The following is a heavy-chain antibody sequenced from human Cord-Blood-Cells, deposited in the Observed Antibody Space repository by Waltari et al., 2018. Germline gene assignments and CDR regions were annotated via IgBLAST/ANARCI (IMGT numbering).Heavy chain of an antibody. CDR2: RNPNSGVT. CDR3: AGEGIAARAFDI. J-gene: IGHJ3*02. V-gene: IGHV1-2*02. Sequence: QVQLVQSGAEVKKPGASVKVSCKASGYTFTGYYMHLVRQAPGQGLEWMGWRNPNSGVTNYAQKCQGRVTMTRDTSISTAYMELSRLRSYDTAVYYCAGEGIAARAFDIWGQGTMVTVSS. CDR1: GYTFTGYY. D-gene: IGHD6-6*01.